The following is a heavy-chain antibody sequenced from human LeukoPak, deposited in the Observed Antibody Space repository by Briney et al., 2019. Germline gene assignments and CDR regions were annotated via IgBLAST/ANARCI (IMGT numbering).Heavy chain of an antibody. J-gene: IGHJ4*02. V-gene: IGHV3-53*01. CDR3: ARESGDYDEYYFDY. CDR1: GFTFSSYA. CDR2: IYSGGST. D-gene: IGHD4-17*01. Sequence: GGSLRLSCAASGFTFSSYAMSWVRQAPGKGLEWVSVIYSGGSTYYADSVKGRFTISRDNSKNTLYLQMNSLRAEDTAVYYCARESGDYDEYYFDYWGQGTLVTVSS.